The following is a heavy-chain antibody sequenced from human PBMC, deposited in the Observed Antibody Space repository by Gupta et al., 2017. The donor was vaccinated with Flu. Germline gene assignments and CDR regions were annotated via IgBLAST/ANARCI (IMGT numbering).Heavy chain of an antibody. CDR1: GFTFSSYW. D-gene: IGHD6-6*01. V-gene: IGHV3-74*01. CDR2: INSDGSRT. J-gene: IGHJ4*02. Sequence: EVQLVESGGGLVQPGGSLRLSCSASGFTFSSYWMHWVRQAPGKGLVWVSRINSDGSRTSYADSGKGRFTISRDNAKNTLYMQMKSMRAEETAVYYCARDGEYSSSTGRFDYGGQGTMVTVYS. CDR3: ARDGEYSSSTGRFDY.